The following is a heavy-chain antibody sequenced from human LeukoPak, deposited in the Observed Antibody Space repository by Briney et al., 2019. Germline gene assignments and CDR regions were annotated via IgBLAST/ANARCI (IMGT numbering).Heavy chain of an antibody. V-gene: IGHV3-23*01. CDR1: GFTFSSYA. D-gene: IGHD3-10*01. CDR2: ISGSGGTT. CDR3: VKGRNYYGSGSYCDF. Sequence: GGSLRLSCVVSGFTFSSYAMSWVRQAPGKGLEWVSAISGSGGTTYYADSVKGWFTISRDKSKNTLYLQMNSLRAEDTAVYYCVKGRNYYGSGSYCDFWGQGTLVTVSS. J-gene: IGHJ4*02.